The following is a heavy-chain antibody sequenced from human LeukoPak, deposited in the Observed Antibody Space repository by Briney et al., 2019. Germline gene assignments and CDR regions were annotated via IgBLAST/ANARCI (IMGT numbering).Heavy chain of an antibody. CDR2: ISSGGSTT. V-gene: IGHV3-11*01. Sequence: PGGSLRLSCAASEFSFSDYYMSWFRQAPGRGREWFSYISSGGSTTYYAASVKGRFTISRDTAKNSVYLQMTSLPAEDTAVYNCAKDPDGGLVSGSYFDYWGQGTLVTVSS. CDR1: EFSFSDYY. J-gene: IGHJ4*02. CDR3: AKDPDGGLVSGSYFDY. D-gene: IGHD3-9*01.